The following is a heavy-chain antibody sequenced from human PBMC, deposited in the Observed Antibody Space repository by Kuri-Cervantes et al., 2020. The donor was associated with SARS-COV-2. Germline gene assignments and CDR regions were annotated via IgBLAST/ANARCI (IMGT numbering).Heavy chain of an antibody. D-gene: IGHD7-27*01. Sequence: ASVKVSCKASGYTFTGYYMHWVRQAPGQGLEWMGWISAYNGNTNYAQKLQGRVTMTTDTSTGTAYMELRSLRSDDTAVYYCARGRTGESSRFDYWGQGTLVTVSS. V-gene: IGHV1-18*04. CDR1: GYTFTGYY. CDR3: ARGRTGESSRFDY. J-gene: IGHJ4*02. CDR2: ISAYNGNT.